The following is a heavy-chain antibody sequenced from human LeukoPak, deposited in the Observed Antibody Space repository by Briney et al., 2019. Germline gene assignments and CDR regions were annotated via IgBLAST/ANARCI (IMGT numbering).Heavy chain of an antibody. V-gene: IGHV3-30-3*01. CDR3: ARDYQSTHYYYYGMDV. J-gene: IGHJ6*02. CDR1: GFTFSSYA. D-gene: IGHD3-16*02. CDR2: ISYDGSNK. Sequence: GGSLRLSCAASGFTFSSYAMHWVRQAPGKGLEWVAVISYDGSNKYYADSVKSRFTISRDNSKNTLYLQMNSLRAEDTAVYYCARDYQSTHYYYYGMDVWGQGTTVTVSS.